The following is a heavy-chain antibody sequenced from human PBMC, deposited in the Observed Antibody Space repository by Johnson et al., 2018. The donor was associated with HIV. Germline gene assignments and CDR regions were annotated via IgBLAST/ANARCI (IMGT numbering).Heavy chain of an antibody. V-gene: IGHV3-15*05. D-gene: IGHD2-15*01. CDR2: IKSKSDGGTT. CDR1: GLTFSNAW. CDR3: ARAWSLGAFDS. J-gene: IGHJ3*02. Sequence: VQLVESGGGLVKPGGSLRLSCAASGLTFSNAWMSWVRQGPGKGLEWVGRIKSKSDGGTTDYAAPVKGRFTISRDDSKKTLYLQMNSLRAEDTAVYYCARAWSLGAFDSWGQGTMVTVSS.